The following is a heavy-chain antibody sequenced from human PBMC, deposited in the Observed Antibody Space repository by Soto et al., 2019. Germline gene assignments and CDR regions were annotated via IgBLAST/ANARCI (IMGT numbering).Heavy chain of an antibody. CDR2: IYYTGST. J-gene: IGHJ6*02. V-gene: IGHV4-39*01. Sequence: KASETLSLTCTVSGGSISTSSYYWGWIRQPPGKGLEWIGSIYYTGSTHYNPSLKSRVAISVDRSKNQFSLKLNSVTAADTAVYYCARHHSQLSYGMDVWGQGSTVTVSS. D-gene: IGHD1-1*01. CDR3: ARHHSQLSYGMDV. CDR1: GGSISTSSYY.